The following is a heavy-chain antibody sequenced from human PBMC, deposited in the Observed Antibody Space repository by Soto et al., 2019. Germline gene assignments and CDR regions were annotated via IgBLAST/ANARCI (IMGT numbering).Heavy chain of an antibody. Sequence: EVQLVESGGGLVQPGGSLRLSCAASGFTFSSYWMSWVRQAPGKGLEWVANIKQDGSEKYYVDSVKGRFTISRDNAKNSLYLKMNGLRADDTAVYYCARDHDDDGDYLGYFDYWGQGTLVTVSS. CDR2: IKQDGSEK. CDR3: ARDHDDDGDYLGYFDY. J-gene: IGHJ4*02. V-gene: IGHV3-7*01. D-gene: IGHD4-17*01. CDR1: GFTFSSYW.